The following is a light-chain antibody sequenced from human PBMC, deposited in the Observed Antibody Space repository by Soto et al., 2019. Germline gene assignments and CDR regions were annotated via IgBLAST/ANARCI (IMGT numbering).Light chain of an antibody. Sequence: IQMTQSPSTLSASVGDRVTITCRASQSISSWLAWYKQKTGKDTKLLIYGASSLESGVPSRFSGSGSGTEFTLTISSLQPDDFATYYCQQYNSYPITFGQGTRLEIK. CDR1: QSISSW. CDR3: QQYNSYPIT. V-gene: IGKV1-5*03. J-gene: IGKJ5*01. CDR2: GAS.